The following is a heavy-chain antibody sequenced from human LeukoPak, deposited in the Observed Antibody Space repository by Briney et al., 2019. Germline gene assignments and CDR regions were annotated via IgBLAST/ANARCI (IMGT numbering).Heavy chain of an antibody. CDR3: AKTTVGYSSGRYPGWPADC. J-gene: IGHJ4*02. CDR2: ISGSGGST. CDR1: GFTFSSYA. Sequence: GGSLRLSCAASGFTFSSYAISWVRQAPGKGLEWVSAISGSGGSTYYADSVKGRFTISRDNSKNTVYLQMNSLTADDTAVYYCAKTTVGYSSGRYPGWPADCWGQGTLVTVSS. V-gene: IGHV3-23*01. D-gene: IGHD6-19*01.